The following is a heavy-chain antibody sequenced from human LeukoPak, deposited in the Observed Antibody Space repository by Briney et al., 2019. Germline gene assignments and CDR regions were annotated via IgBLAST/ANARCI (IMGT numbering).Heavy chain of an antibody. CDR1: GFTFSSYA. CDR3: ARGYTNLDY. V-gene: IGHV3-30-3*01. CDR2: ISYDGSNK. J-gene: IGHJ4*02. Sequence: GESLKISCAASGFTFSSYAMHWVRQAPGKGLEWVAVISYDGSNKYYADSVKGRFTISRDNSKNTLYLQMNSLRAEDTAVYYCARGYTNLDYWGQGTLVTVSS. D-gene: IGHD5-18*01.